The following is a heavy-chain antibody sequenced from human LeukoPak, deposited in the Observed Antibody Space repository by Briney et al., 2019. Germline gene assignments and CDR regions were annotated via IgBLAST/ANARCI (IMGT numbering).Heavy chain of an antibody. D-gene: IGHD4-17*01. Sequence: GESLQISSNGSGYSFTSYWIGWVRPMPGKGLEWMGIIYPGDSDTRYSPSFQGQVTISADKSISTAYLQWSSLKASDTALYYCARHGDYAFWYNWFDPWGQGTLVTVSS. CDR1: GYSFTSYW. CDR2: IYPGDSDT. V-gene: IGHV5-51*01. CDR3: ARHGDYAFWYNWFDP. J-gene: IGHJ5*02.